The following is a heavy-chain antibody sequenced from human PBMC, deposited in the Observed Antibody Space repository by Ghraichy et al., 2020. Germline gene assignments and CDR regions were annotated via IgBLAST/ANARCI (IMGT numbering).Heavy chain of an antibody. CDR3: AGERLPGSYRGLHV. J-gene: IGHJ6*02. V-gene: IGHV3-7*03. D-gene: IGHD7-27*01. CDR1: GLTFSSYW. CDR2: IKQDGSEK. Sequence: GESLNISCEVSGLTFSSYWMSWVRQAPGKGLEWVANIKQDGSEKYYVDSVKGRFTISRDNADNSLYLQLNSLRDEDTAVYYCAGERLPGSYRGLHVWGQGTTVTGSS.